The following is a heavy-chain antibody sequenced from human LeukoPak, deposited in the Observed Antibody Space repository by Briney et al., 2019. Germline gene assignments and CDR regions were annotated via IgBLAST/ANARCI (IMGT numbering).Heavy chain of an antibody. V-gene: IGHV3-23*01. Sequence: GGSLRLSYAASGFTFSSYSMSWLRQAPGKGLEWVSTISGSGGSTYYADSVKGRFTISRDNSKNTLYLQMNSLRAEDTALYYCAKDHVAAGSSYWGQGTLVTVSS. CDR1: GFTFSSYS. CDR3: AKDHVAAGSSY. CDR2: ISGSGGST. J-gene: IGHJ4*02. D-gene: IGHD6-13*01.